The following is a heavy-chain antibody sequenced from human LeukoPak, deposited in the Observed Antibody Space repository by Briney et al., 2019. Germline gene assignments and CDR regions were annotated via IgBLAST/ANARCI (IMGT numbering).Heavy chain of an antibody. D-gene: IGHD6-13*01. CDR1: GDSVSSNSAA. V-gene: IGHV6-1*01. J-gene: IGHJ4*02. Sequence: SQTLSLTCAISGDSVSSNSAAWNWIRQSPSRGLEWLGRTYYRSKWYNDYAVSVKSRITINPDTSKNQFSLQLNSVTPEDTAVYYCARDLPKDSSSWYYYFDYWGQGTLVTVSS. CDR3: ARDLPKDSSSWYYYFDY. CDR2: TYYRSKWYN.